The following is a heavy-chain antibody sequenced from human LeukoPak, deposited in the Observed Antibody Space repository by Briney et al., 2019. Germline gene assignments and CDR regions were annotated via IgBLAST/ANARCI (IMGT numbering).Heavy chain of an antibody. CDR2: IYYSGST. V-gene: IGHV4-39*07. Sequence: GSLRLSCAASGFTFSSYAMSWIRQPPGKGLEWIGSIYYSGSTYYNPSLKSRVTISVDTSKNQFSLKLSSVTAADTAVYYCARVRAVAGTALWGQGTLVTVSS. J-gene: IGHJ4*02. CDR3: ARVRAVAGTAL. D-gene: IGHD6-19*01. CDR1: GFTFSSYA.